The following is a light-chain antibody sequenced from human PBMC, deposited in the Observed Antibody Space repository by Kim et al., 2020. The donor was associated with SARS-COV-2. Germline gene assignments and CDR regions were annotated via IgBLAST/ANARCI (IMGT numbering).Light chain of an antibody. CDR2: DAA. V-gene: IGKV1-33*01. CDR3: QQHDAPPFT. J-gene: IGKJ5*01. CDR1: EDVGND. Sequence: GDRVTITCQASEDVGNDFNWYHQKPGEAPKVLIWDAANLQSGVPSRFSRGGYGTEFSLTISSVQPEDMGTYYCQQHDAPPFTFGQRTRLEIK.